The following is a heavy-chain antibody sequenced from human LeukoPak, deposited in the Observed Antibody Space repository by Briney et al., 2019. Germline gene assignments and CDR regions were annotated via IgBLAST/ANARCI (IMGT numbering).Heavy chain of an antibody. Sequence: PGGSLRLSCAASGFTFSSCAMHWVRQAPGKGLEYVSAISYNGGSTYYANSVKGRFTISRDNSKNTLYLQMGSLRTEDMAVYYCARRPYSGTYYVDYWGQGTLVTVSS. CDR3: ARRPYSGTYYVDY. CDR1: GFTFSSCA. D-gene: IGHD1-26*01. CDR2: ISYNGGST. J-gene: IGHJ4*02. V-gene: IGHV3-64*01.